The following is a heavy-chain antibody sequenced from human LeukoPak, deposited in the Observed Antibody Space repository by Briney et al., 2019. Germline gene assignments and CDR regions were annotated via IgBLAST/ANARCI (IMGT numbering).Heavy chain of an antibody. J-gene: IGHJ4*02. V-gene: IGHV4-4*07. CDR1: GGSLSSYY. CDR3: ARANGGYRSFDY. CDR2: IYASGIT. D-gene: IGHD4-17*01. Sequence: SETLSLTCTVSGGSLSSYYGSWIRQPAGKGLEWIGRIYASGITNYNPSLKSRVTMSVDTSKNQFSLNLSSVTAADTAVYYCARANGGYRSFDYWGQGTLVTVSS.